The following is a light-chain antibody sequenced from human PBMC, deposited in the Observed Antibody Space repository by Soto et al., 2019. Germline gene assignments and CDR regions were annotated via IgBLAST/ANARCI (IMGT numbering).Light chain of an antibody. J-gene: IGKJ2*01. Sequence: DIVMTQSPDSLAVSLGERATINCRSSQNVLHNSNNKNYLAWYQQKPGQPPKLLIYWASTRESGVPDRFSGSGSGTHFTLNISSLQAEDVSIYYCHQYYSSPPMYTFGQGTKLEIK. CDR2: WAS. CDR1: QNVLHNSNNKNY. CDR3: HQYYSSPPMYT. V-gene: IGKV4-1*01.